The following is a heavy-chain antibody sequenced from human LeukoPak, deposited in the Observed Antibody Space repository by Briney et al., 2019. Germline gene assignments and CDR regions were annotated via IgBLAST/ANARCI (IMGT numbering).Heavy chain of an antibody. CDR3: AKDIGPTVSSRFDY. Sequence: GGSLRLSCAASGFTFDDYTMHWVRQAPGKGLEWVSLISWDGGSTYYADSVKGRFTISRDNSKNSLYLQMNSLRTEDTALYYCAKDIGPTVSSRFDYWGQGTLVTVSS. CDR1: GFTFDDYT. J-gene: IGHJ4*02. D-gene: IGHD4-17*01. CDR2: ISWDGGST. V-gene: IGHV3-43*01.